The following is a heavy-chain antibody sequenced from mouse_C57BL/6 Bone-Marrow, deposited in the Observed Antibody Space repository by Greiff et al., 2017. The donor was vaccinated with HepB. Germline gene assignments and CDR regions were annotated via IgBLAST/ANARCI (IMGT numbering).Heavy chain of an antibody. J-gene: IGHJ2*01. D-gene: IGHD4-1*01. CDR1: GFTFSDYG. CDR2: ISSGSSTI. CDR3: AGGANWDYDY. V-gene: IGHV5-17*01. Sequence: EVMLVESGGGLVKPGGSLKLSCAASGFTFSDYGMHWVRQAPEKGLEWVAYISSGSSTIYYADTVKGRSTISRDNAKNTLFLQMTSLRSEDTAMYYCAGGANWDYDYWGQGTTLTVSS.